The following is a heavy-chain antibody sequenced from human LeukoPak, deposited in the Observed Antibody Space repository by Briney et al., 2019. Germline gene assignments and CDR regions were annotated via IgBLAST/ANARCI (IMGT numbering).Heavy chain of an antibody. J-gene: IGHJ4*02. CDR3: ARDPAQQQLVTYDY. Sequence: ASVKVSCKASGYTFTSYAMYWVRQAPGQRLEWMGWINAGNGNTKYSQKFQGRVTITRDTSASTAYMELSSLRSEDTAVYYCARDPAQQQLVTYDYWGQGTLVTVSS. V-gene: IGHV1-3*01. D-gene: IGHD6-13*01. CDR2: INAGNGNT. CDR1: GYTFTSYA.